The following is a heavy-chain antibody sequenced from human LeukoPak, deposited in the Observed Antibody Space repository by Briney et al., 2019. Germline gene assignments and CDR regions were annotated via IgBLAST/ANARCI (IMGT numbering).Heavy chain of an antibody. V-gene: IGHV4-34*01. Sequence: SETLSLTCAVYGGSFSGDSWSWIRQSPGKGLEGIGEIYHSGSTNYNPSLKRRVTISVDPSKPQFSLKLSSVTAADTAVYYCARGGPWTRIGVVPVYWFDPWGQGTLVTVSS. CDR2: IYHSGST. J-gene: IGHJ5*02. D-gene: IGHD3-3*01. CDR3: ARGGPWTRIGVVPVYWFDP. CDR1: GGSFSGDS.